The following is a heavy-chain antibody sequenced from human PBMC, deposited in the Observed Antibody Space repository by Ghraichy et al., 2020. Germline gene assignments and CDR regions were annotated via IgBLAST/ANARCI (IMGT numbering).Heavy chain of an antibody. J-gene: IGHJ4*02. CDR1: GFTFINYA. Sequence: SVKVSCAASGFTFINYAMGWVRQAPGKGLEWVSAISRSGDKTYYAASVKGRFTISRDNSENTLSLQMNNLRPEDTAVYYCASYDSGGYYYYFDYWGQGTLVTVSS. D-gene: IGHD3-22*01. CDR2: ISRSGDKT. CDR3: ASYDSGGYYYYFDY. V-gene: IGHV3-23*01.